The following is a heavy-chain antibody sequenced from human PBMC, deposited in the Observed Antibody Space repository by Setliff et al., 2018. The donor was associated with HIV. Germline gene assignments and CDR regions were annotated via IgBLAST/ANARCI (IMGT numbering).Heavy chain of an antibody. Sequence: GGSLRLSCAASNFTFSFYGMHWVRQAPGKGLEWISYITKRADETHYADSVKGRFSISRDTAKNSLYLQMNSLRPEDTALYYCVRDLLWAFDMWGPGTMVTVSS. CDR1: NFTFSFYG. CDR2: ITKRADET. D-gene: IGHD3-10*01. CDR3: VRDLLWAFDM. V-gene: IGHV3-21*05. J-gene: IGHJ3*02.